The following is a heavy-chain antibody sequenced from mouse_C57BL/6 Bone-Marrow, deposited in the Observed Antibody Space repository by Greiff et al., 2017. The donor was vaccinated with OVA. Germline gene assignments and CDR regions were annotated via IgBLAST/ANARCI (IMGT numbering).Heavy chain of an antibody. CDR3: ARATTVVARDYFDY. J-gene: IGHJ2*01. Sequence: QVQLQQSGAELARPGASVTLSCKASGYTLTSYGISWVKQRTGQGLEWIGEIYPRSGNTYYNEKFKGKATLTADKSSSTAYMELRSLTSEDSAVYFCARATTVVARDYFDYWGQGTTLTVSS. V-gene: IGHV1-81*01. D-gene: IGHD1-1*01. CDR2: IYPRSGNT. CDR1: GYTLTSYG.